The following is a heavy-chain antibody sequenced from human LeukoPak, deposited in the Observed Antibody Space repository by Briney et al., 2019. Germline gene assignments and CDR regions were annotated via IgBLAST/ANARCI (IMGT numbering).Heavy chain of an antibody. CDR2: IYYSGST. Sequence: SETLSLTCTVSGGSISSYYWSWIRQPPGKGLEWIGYIYYSGSTNYNPSLKSRVTISVDTSKNQFSLKLSSVTAADTAVYYCARDRGYYYDSSGNNWFDPWGQGTLVTVSS. J-gene: IGHJ5*02. V-gene: IGHV4-59*01. CDR3: ARDRGYYYDSSGNNWFDP. CDR1: GGSISSYY. D-gene: IGHD3-22*01.